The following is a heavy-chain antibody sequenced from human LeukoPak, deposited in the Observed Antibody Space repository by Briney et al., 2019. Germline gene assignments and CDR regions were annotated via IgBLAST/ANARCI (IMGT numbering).Heavy chain of an antibody. CDR3: ARVRRSSGWYPDY. D-gene: IGHD6-19*01. J-gene: IGHJ4*02. CDR2: IYYSGST. Sequence: SETLSLTCTVSGGSISSSSYYWGWIRQPPGKGLEWIGSIYYSGSTYYNPSLKSRVTISVDTSKNQFSLKLSSVTAADTAVYYCARVRRSSGWYPDYWGQGTLVTVSS. CDR1: GGSISSSSYY. V-gene: IGHV4-39*07.